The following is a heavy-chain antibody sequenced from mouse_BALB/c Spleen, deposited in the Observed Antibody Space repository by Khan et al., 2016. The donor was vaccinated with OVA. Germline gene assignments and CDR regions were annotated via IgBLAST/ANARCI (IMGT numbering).Heavy chain of an antibody. CDR1: GYTFSSYW. J-gene: IGHJ3*01. D-gene: IGHD2-2*01. V-gene: IGHV1-9*01. CDR3: ARGGYGGFAY. CDR2: ILPGSLSI. Sequence: QVQLQQSGADLMKPGASVKISCKAIGYTFSSYWIEWVKQRPGHGLEWIGDILPGSLSIHYNEKFKGKATFTADTSSNTAYMQLSSLTSEDSAVYHCARGGYGGFAYWGQGTLVTVSA.